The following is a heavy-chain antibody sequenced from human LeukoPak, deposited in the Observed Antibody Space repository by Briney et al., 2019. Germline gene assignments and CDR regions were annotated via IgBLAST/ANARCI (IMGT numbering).Heavy chain of an antibody. CDR3: VRGRRGDGSSY. CDR2: ISSDGGST. V-gene: IGHV3-74*01. Sequence: GGSLRLSCAASGFTFSSYWMYWIRQAPGKGLVCVSRISSDGGSTDYADGVRGRFTVSRDNAKNTMSLQMNSLSADDTSVYYCVRGRRGDGSSYWGEGILVTVSS. CDR1: GFTFSSYW. J-gene: IGHJ4*02. D-gene: IGHD3-10*01.